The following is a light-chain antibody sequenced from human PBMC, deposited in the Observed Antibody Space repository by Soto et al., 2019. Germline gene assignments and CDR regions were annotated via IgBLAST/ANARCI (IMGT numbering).Light chain of an antibody. Sequence: IQLTQSPSSLSASVGDRVTITCRASQGLSSYLAWYQQKPGKAPKLLIYAASTLQSGVPSRFSGSESGTDFTLTISSLQPEDFATYYCQQVNNYPITFGGGTKVDIK. J-gene: IGKJ4*01. CDR1: QGLSSY. CDR3: QQVNNYPIT. V-gene: IGKV1-9*01. CDR2: AAS.